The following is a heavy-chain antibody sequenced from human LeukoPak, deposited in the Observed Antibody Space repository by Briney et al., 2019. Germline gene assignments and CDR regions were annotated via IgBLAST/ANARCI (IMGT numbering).Heavy chain of an antibody. CDR2: INPNSGGT. CDR1: GYTFTGYY. J-gene: IGHJ1*01. Sequence: ASVKVSCKASGYTFTGYYMHWVRQALGQGLEWMGWINPNSGGTNYAQKFQGRVTMTRDTSISTAYMELSRLRSDDTAVYYCAREYGGKRYFQHWGQGTLVTVSS. V-gene: IGHV1-2*02. CDR3: AREYGGKRYFQH. D-gene: IGHD4-23*01.